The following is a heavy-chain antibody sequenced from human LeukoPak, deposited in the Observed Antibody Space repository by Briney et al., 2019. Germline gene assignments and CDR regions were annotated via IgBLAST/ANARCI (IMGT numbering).Heavy chain of an antibody. CDR2: ISAYNGNT. V-gene: IGHV1-18*01. J-gene: IGHJ4*02. Sequence: ASVKVSCKASGYTFSSYGVSWVRQAPGQGLEWMGWISAYNGNTNYAQKFQGRVTMTTDTSTSTAFMELRSLRSDDTAVYYCARDYRTFDYWGQGTLVTVSS. CDR3: ARDYRTFDY. CDR1: GYTFSSYG. D-gene: IGHD4-4*01.